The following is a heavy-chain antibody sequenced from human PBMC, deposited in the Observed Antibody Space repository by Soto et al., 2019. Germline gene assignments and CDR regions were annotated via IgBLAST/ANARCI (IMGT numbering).Heavy chain of an antibody. CDR2: MNPNSGNT. J-gene: IGHJ6*02. CDR3: ARMGGYCISTSCYAKGYYYGMDV. CDR1: GYTFTSYD. D-gene: IGHD2-2*01. V-gene: IGHV1-8*01. Sequence: ASVKVSCKASGYTFTSYDINWVRRATGQGLEWMGWMNPNSGNTGYAQKFQGRVTMTRNTSISTAYMELSSLRSEDTAVYYCARMGGYCISTSCYAKGYYYGMDVWGQGTTVTVSS.